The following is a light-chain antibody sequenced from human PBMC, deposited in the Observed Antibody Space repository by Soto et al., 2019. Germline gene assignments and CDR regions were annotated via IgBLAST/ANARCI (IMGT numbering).Light chain of an antibody. J-gene: IGKJ5*01. CDR2: GAS. CDR1: QSVSSN. Sequence: EILMTQSPVTLSVSPGERATLSCRASQSVSSNLAWYQQKPGQAPRLLIYGASSRATGIPVRFSGSGSGTEFTLTISSLQSEDFAVYYCQQYNNWPLTFGQGTRLEN. CDR3: QQYNNWPLT. V-gene: IGKV3-15*01.